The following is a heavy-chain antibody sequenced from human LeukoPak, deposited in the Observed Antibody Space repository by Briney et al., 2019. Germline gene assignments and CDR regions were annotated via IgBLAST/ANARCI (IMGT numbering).Heavy chain of an antibody. V-gene: IGHV1-69*13. CDR1: GGTFSSYA. J-gene: IGHJ3*02. CDR2: IIPIFGTA. Sequence: SVKVSCKASGGTFSSYAISWVRQAPGQGLEWMGGIIPIFGTANYAQKFQGRVTITADESASTAYMELSSLRSEDTAVYYCARGRVGATGAFDIWGQGTMVTVSS. D-gene: IGHD1-26*01. CDR3: ARGRVGATGAFDI.